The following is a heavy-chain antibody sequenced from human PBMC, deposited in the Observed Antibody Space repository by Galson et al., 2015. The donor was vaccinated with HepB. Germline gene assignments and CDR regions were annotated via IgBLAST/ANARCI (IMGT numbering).Heavy chain of an antibody. V-gene: IGHV3-23*01. J-gene: IGHJ5*02. Sequence: SLRLSCAASGFVFANFAMTWVRQGPGKGLEWVSTISGSGGATYYADAVEGRFTVSRDNSKKTVHLQMHSMTAEDAAQYFCATAYVSDSRGGVGYADPWGQGPLAAVSS. D-gene: IGHD2-2*01. CDR1: GFVFANFA. CDR3: ATAYVSDSRGGVGYADP. CDR2: ISGSGGAT.